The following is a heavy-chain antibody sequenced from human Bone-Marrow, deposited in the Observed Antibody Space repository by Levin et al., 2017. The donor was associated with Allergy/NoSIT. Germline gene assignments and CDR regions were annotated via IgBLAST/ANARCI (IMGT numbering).Heavy chain of an antibody. V-gene: IGHV3-30*04. D-gene: IGHD6-25*01. CDR1: GFTFAHYP. CDR3: VRDGGSGREAGFVD. CDR2: VSYDGSFQ. J-gene: IGHJ4*02. Sequence: GESLKISCATSGFTFAHYPMHWVRQAPGKGLEWVAVVSYDGSFQNYADSVKGRFTISRDQSKNTVDLQMDSLKIEDTGVYNCVRDGGSGREAGFVDWGQGTLVTVFS.